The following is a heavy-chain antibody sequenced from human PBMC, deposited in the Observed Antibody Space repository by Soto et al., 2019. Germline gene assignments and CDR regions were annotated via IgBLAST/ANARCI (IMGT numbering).Heavy chain of an antibody. V-gene: IGHV3-33*01. Sequence: QVPLVESGGGVVQPGRSLRLSCAASGFTFNSYGMHWVRQAPGKGLEWVAVLWYDGSNKYYADSVKGRFTISRDNSKNTLYLQMNSLRAEDTAVYYCARGGWRANWYFDLWGRGTLVTVSS. J-gene: IGHJ2*01. CDR2: LWYDGSNK. CDR1: GFTFNSYG. D-gene: IGHD2-15*01. CDR3: ARGGWRANWYFDL.